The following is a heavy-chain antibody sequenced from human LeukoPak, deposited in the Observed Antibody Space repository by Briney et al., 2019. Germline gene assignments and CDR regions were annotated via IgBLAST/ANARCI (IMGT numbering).Heavy chain of an antibody. V-gene: IGHV3-33*06. CDR2: IWYDGSLT. CDR3: ANEDGRLYYMDV. CDR1: GFTFSRSG. Sequence: PGGSLRLSCAASGFTFSRSGMHWVRQAPGKGLEWVAVIWYDGSLTYYVDSVKGRFTISRDNSKNTLYLQMNSLRAEDTAVYYCANEDGRLYYMDVWGKGTTVTVSS. J-gene: IGHJ6*03.